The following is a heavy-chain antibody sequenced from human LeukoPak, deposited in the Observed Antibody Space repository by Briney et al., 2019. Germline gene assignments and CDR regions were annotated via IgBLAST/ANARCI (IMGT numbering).Heavy chain of an antibody. J-gene: IGHJ6*03. V-gene: IGHV3-7*01. Sequence: GGSLRLSCAASGFTFSSYWMTWVRQAPGKGLEWVANINEDGSEKYYVDSVKGRFTISRDNAKNSLYLQMNTLRAEDTAVYYCASLYTWDSISYYYHYMDVWGKGTTVTVSS. D-gene: IGHD1-26*01. CDR1: GFTFSSYW. CDR2: INEDGSEK. CDR3: ASLYTWDSISYYYHYMDV.